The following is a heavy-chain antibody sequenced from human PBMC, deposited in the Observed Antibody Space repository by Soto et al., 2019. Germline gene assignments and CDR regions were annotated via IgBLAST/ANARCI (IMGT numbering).Heavy chain of an antibody. CDR1: GGSISSSNW. V-gene: IGHV4-4*02. D-gene: IGHD5-12*01. Sequence: QVQLQESGPGLVKPSGTLSLTCAVSGGSISSSNWWSWVRQPPGKWLEWIGEIYHSGSTNYNPSLNSRVTISVDKSKNHFSLKMSSVTAADTAVYYCARRYSGYDFRIIPFDPWGQGTLVTVSS. CDR2: IYHSGST. CDR3: ARRYSGYDFRIIPFDP. J-gene: IGHJ5*02.